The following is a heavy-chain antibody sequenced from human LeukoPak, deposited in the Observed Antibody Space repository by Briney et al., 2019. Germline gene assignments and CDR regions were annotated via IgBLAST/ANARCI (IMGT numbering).Heavy chain of an antibody. Sequence: SETLSLTCTVSGGSLSNYYWTWIRQPAGKGLELIGRINSNGSTNYNPSLKSRVTMSVDTSKNQVSLNLTSVTAADTAFYYCARDYAGAVDYWGQGTLVTVSS. CDR2: INSNGST. CDR1: GGSLSNYY. V-gene: IGHV4-4*07. D-gene: IGHD1-26*01. J-gene: IGHJ4*02. CDR3: ARDYAGAVDY.